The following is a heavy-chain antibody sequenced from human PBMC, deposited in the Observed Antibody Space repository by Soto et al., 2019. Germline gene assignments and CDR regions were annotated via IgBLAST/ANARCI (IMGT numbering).Heavy chain of an antibody. Sequence: GGSLRLSCAASGFTFSSYSMNWVRQAPGKGLEWVSSISSSSSYIYYADSVKGRFTISRDNAKNSLYLQMNSLRDEDTAVYYCARDWYYYDSSGYENPRAVDYWGQGTLVTVSS. CDR2: ISSSSSYI. J-gene: IGHJ4*02. CDR3: ARDWYYYDSSGYENPRAVDY. CDR1: GFTFSSYS. V-gene: IGHV3-21*01. D-gene: IGHD3-22*01.